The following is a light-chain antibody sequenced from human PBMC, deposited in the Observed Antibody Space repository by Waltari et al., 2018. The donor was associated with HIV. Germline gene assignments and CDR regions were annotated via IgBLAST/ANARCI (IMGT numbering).Light chain of an antibody. Sequence: QSVLAQPPSVSGAPGQRVTIPCTGSSSNIGAAYHVYWSQHLPGTAPNLLIYGNSNRPSGVPNRFSGSKSDTSASLAITGLQAEDEADYYCQSYDRSLSAWVFGGGTRLNIL. CDR1: SSNIGAAYH. V-gene: IGLV1-40*01. J-gene: IGLJ3*02. CDR3: QSYDRSLSAWV. CDR2: GNS.